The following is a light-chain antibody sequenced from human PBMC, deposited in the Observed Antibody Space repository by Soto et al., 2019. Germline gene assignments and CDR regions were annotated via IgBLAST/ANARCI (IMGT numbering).Light chain of an antibody. V-gene: IGKV1-39*01. CDR2: GAF. Sequence: DIQMTQSPSSLSASVGDRVTITCRASHTFSSFLNWYQQKRGKPPTLLIYGAFNLRSGVPSRFAGSGGGAEFRLTSSSLQPGDVATYYFQHTYSPPFTFGQGTSLEL. J-gene: IGKJ2*01. CDR1: HTFSSF. CDR3: QHTYSPPFT.